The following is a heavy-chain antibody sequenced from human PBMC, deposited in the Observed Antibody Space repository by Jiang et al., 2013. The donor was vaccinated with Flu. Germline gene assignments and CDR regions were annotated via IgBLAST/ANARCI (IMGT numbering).Heavy chain of an antibody. CDR1: GGSISSYY. CDR3: ARKYSSSWNLYYYYYGMDV. J-gene: IGHJ6*02. D-gene: IGHD6-13*01. Sequence: GLVKPSETLSLTCTVSGGSISSYYWSRIRQPPGKGLEWIGYIYYSGSTNYNPSLKSRVTISVDTSKNQFSLKLSSVTAADTAVYYCARKYSSSWNLYYYYYGMDVWGQGTTVTVSS. CDR2: IYYSGST. V-gene: IGHV4-59*01.